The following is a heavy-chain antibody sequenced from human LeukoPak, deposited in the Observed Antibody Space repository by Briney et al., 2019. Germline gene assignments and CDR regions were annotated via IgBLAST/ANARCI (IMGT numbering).Heavy chain of an antibody. V-gene: IGHV3-30-3*01. Sequence: PGGSLRLSCAASGFTFSSYAMHWVRQAPGKGLEWVAVISYDGSNKHYADSVKGRFTISRDNSKNTLYLQMNSLRAEDTAVYYCARGFYECDYWGQGTLVTVSS. CDR1: GFTFSSYA. D-gene: IGHD5/OR15-5a*01. CDR3: ARGFYECDY. CDR2: ISYDGSNK. J-gene: IGHJ4*02.